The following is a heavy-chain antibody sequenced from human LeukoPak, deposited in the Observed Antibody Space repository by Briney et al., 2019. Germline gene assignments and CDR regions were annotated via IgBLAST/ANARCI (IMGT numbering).Heavy chain of an antibody. CDR2: IVVDSGNT. J-gene: IGHJ5*02. CDR1: EFTFTTSP. CDR3: ARWSLHRNRQGGP. V-gene: IGHV1-58*02. D-gene: IGHD2/OR15-2a*01. Sequence: ASVKVSFKASEFTFTTSPMQWVRQARGQRLEWIGWIVVDSGNTNYAQKFQGRVTITADESTSTAYMELSSLRSEDTAAYYCARWSLHRNRQGGPWGQGTLVTVSS.